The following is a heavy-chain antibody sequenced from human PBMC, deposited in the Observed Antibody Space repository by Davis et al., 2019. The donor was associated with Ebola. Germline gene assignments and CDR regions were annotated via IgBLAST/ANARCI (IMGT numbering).Heavy chain of an antibody. V-gene: IGHV1-18*01. CDR1: GYTFTSYG. J-gene: IGHJ4*02. D-gene: IGHD3-10*01. CDR3: ARDPASLYYYGSGSYGDY. CDR2: ISAYNGNT. Sequence: AASVKVSCKASGYTFTSYGISWVRQAPGQGLEWMGWISAYNGNTNYAQKLQGRVTMTTDTSTSTAYMELRSLRSDDTAVYYCARDPASLYYYGSGSYGDYWGQGTLVTVSS.